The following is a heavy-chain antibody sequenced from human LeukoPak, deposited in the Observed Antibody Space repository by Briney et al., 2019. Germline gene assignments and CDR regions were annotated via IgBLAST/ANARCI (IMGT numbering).Heavy chain of an antibody. CDR1: GYTFTSYG. V-gene: IGHV1-18*01. J-gene: IGHJ6*02. Sequence: ASVKVSCKASGYTFTSYGISWVRQAPGQGLEWMGWISAYNGNTNYAQKLQGRVTMTTDTSTSTAYMELRSLRSDDTAVYYCARERYSSGWSAYYGMDVWGQGTTVTVSS. D-gene: IGHD6-19*01. CDR3: ARERYSSGWSAYYGMDV. CDR2: ISAYNGNT.